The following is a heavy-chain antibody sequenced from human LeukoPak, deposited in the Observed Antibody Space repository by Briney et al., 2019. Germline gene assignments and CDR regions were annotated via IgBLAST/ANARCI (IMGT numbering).Heavy chain of an antibody. CDR3: ARNYDDTNGYTD. V-gene: IGHV4-39*01. D-gene: IGHD3-22*01. J-gene: IGHJ4*02. CDR1: GGSIRSSTYY. Sequence: PSETLSLTFTVSGGSIRSSTYYWAWFRQPPGKGLEWIGTIYYTGSTYYKPSLKSRISMSVDTSKNEFSLKLSSVTAADTAVYYCARNYDDTNGYTDWGQGTLVTVSS. CDR2: IYYTGST.